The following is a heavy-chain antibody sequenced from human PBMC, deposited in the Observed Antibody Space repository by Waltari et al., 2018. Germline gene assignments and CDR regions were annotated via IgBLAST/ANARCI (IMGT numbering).Heavy chain of an antibody. J-gene: IGHJ2*01. D-gene: IGHD6-19*01. CDR1: GFGFTSYW. CDR2: ITRDVSTT. Sequence: EVQLVESGGGLVQTGGSLRLWCGGAGFGFTSYWRHWVRQAPGKGLGLLSLITRDVSTTSYGDSVKCRFTISRDNSKNTLYLQMNSLRAEDTAVYYCAKDQQGQWLDWYFDLWGRGTLVTVSS. CDR3: AKDQQGQWLDWYFDL. V-gene: IGHV3-74*01.